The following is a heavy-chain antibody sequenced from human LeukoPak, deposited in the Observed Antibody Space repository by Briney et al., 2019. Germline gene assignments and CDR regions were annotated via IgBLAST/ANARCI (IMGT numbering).Heavy chain of an antibody. CDR2: IRSKAYGGTT. J-gene: IGHJ4*02. CDR3: TRSLGITDY. V-gene: IGHV3-49*04. CDR1: GFTVSSNY. Sequence: PGGSLRLSCAASGFTVSSNYMSWVRQAPGKGLEWVGFIRSKAYGGTTEYAASVKGRFTISRDDSKSIAYLQMNSLKTEDTAVYYCTRSLGITDYWGQGTLVTVSS. D-gene: IGHD3-10*01.